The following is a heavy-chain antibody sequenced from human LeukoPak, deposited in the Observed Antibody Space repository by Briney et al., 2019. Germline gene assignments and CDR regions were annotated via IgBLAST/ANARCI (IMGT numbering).Heavy chain of an antibody. J-gene: IGHJ4*02. V-gene: IGHV3-7*01. D-gene: IGHD6-19*01. Sequence: GGSLRLSCAASGFTFSSYWMSWVRQAPGKGLEWVANIKQDGSEKYYVDSVKGRFTISRDNAKYSLFLQMSSLRAEDTAVYFCARGVPSGVDYFDYWGQGTLVTVSS. CDR2: IKQDGSEK. CDR1: GFTFSSYW. CDR3: ARGVPSGVDYFDY.